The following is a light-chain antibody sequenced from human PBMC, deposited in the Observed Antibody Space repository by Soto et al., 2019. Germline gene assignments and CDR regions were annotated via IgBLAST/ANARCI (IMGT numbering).Light chain of an antibody. Sequence: DIQMTQSPSTLSASVGDRVTITCRASQSISSWLAWYQQKPGKAPKLLIYKASSLESGVPSRFSGSGSGTEFTLTINSLQTDDFATYYCQQYNGYPWTFGQGTKVDI. CDR2: KAS. CDR3: QQYNGYPWT. J-gene: IGKJ1*01. CDR1: QSISSW. V-gene: IGKV1-5*03.